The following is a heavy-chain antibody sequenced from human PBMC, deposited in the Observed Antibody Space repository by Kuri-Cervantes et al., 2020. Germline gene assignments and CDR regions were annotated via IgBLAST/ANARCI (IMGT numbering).Heavy chain of an antibody. V-gene: IGHV1-69*05. CDR2: IIPIFGTA. CDR1: GYTFTSYG. D-gene: IGHD5-12*01. CDR3: AREVIRGYSGYDYETYFDY. Sequence: SVKVSCKASGYTFTSYGITWMRQAPGQGLEWMGWIIPIFGTANYAQKFQGRVTITTDESTSTAYMELSSLRSEDTAVYYCAREVIRGYSGYDYETYFDYWGQGTLVTVSS. J-gene: IGHJ4*02.